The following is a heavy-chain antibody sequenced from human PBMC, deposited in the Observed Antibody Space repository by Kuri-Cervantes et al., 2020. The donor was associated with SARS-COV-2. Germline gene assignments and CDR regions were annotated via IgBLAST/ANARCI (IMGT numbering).Heavy chain of an antibody. CDR3: ARIGGRTAMVFDY. Sequence: SLKISCAASGFTFDDYAMHWVRQAPGKGLEWVSGISWNSGSIGYADSVKGRFTISRDNAKNSLYLQMNSLRAEDTAVYYCARIGGRTAMVFDYWGQGTLVTVSS. J-gene: IGHJ4*02. V-gene: IGHV3-9*01. CDR1: GFTFDDYA. D-gene: IGHD5-18*01. CDR2: ISWNSGSI.